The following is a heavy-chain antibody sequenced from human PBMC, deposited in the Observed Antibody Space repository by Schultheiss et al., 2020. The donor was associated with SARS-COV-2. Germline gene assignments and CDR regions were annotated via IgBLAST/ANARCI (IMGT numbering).Heavy chain of an antibody. D-gene: IGHD3-22*01. CDR1: GFTFSSYS. V-gene: IGHV3-21*01. J-gene: IGHJ2*01. CDR2: ISSSSSYI. Sequence: GGSLRLSCAASGFTFSSYSMNWVRQAPGKGLEWVSSISSSSSYIYYADSVKGRFTISRDNAKNSLYLQMNSLRAEDTAVYYCARSLYYYDSSGYLHWYFDLWGRGTLVTVSS. CDR3: ARSLYYYDSSGYLHWYFDL.